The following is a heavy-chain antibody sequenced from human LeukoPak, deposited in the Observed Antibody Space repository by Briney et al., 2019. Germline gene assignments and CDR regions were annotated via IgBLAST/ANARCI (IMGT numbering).Heavy chain of an antibody. V-gene: IGHV1-46*01. CDR2: INPSGGST. Sequence: ASVKVSCRASGYTFTSYYMHWVRQAPGQGLEWMGIINPSGGSTSYPQKFQGRVTMTRDTSTSTVYMELSSLRSENTAVYYCARVELLLYYMDVWGKGTTVTVSS. J-gene: IGHJ6*03. CDR1: GYTFTSYY. CDR3: ARVELLLYYMDV. D-gene: IGHD2-2*01.